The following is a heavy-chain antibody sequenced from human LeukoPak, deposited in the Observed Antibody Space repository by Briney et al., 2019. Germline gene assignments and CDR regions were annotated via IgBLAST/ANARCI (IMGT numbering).Heavy chain of an antibody. J-gene: IGHJ4*02. CDR2: MNPNSGNT. V-gene: IGHV1-8*01. D-gene: IGHD5-12*01. Sequence: ASVKVSCKASGYTFISYDINWVRQATGQGLEWMGWMNPNSGNTGYAQKFQGRVTMTRNTSINTAYMELSSLRSEDTAVYYCASWRGYRGYDYGFDYWGQGTLVTVSS. CDR1: GYTFISYD. CDR3: ASWRGYRGYDYGFDY.